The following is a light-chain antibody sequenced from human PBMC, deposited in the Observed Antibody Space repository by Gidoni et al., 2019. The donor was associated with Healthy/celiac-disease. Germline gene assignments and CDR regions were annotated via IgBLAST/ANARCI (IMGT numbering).Light chain of an antibody. J-gene: IGKJ3*01. Sequence: DIQMTQSPSSLSASVGDRVTITCRASQSISSYLNWYQQKPGKAPKLLIYAASSLQSGVPSRFSGSGSGTDVTLTISSLQPEDFATYYCQQKGFTFGPGTKVDIK. CDR3: QQKGFT. CDR1: QSISSY. V-gene: IGKV1-39*01. CDR2: AAS.